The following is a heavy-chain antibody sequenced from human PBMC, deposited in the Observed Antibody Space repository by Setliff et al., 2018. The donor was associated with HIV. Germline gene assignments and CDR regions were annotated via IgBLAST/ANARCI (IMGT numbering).Heavy chain of an antibody. CDR2: ISTSSTYT. Sequence: RLSCAVSGFNFRGYNMNWVRQAPGKGLEWVSSISTSSTYTYYADSVKGRFTISRDNAKNALYLQMNSLRAEDTAVYYCATHRVGQRPWLSDFWGQGTLVTVSS. CDR1: GFNFRGYN. V-gene: IGHV3-21*01. J-gene: IGHJ4*02. D-gene: IGHD5-12*01. CDR3: ATHRVGQRPWLSDF.